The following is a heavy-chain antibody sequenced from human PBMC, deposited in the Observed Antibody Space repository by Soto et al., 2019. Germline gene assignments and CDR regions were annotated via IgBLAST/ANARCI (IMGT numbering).Heavy chain of an antibody. J-gene: IGHJ4*02. D-gene: IGHD1-1*01. CDR2: ISAHNGNT. CDR1: GYGFPTYG. V-gene: IGHV1-18*01. Sequence: QVHLVQSGAEVKKPGASVQVSCKGSGYGFPTYGITWVRQAPGQGLEGMAWISAHNGNTNYAQKLQGRVTVTRDTSTSTAYRELRSLRSDDTAVYYCARGRYGDYWGQGALVTVSS. CDR3: ARGRYGDY.